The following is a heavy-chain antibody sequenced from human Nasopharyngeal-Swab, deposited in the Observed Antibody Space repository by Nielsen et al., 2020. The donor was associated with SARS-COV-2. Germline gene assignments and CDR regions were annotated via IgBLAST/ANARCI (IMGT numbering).Heavy chain of an antibody. CDR1: GKSFSGYY. V-gene: IGHV4-34*01. D-gene: IGHD1-26*01. Sequence: SETLSLTCAVYGKSFSGYYWSWIRQPPGKGLEWIGEINHSGSTNYNPSLKSRVTISVDTSKNQFSLKLSSVTAADTAVYYCARVGVGSLTFDYWGQGTLVTVSS. CDR2: INHSGST. CDR3: ARVGVGSLTFDY. J-gene: IGHJ4*02.